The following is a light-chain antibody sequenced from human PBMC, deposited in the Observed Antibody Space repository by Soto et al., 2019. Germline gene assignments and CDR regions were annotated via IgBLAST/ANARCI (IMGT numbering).Light chain of an antibody. Sequence: QSVLTQPPSASETPGRRVTISCSGSRSNIGSNYVYWHQQLPGTAPKLLIYSDNRRPSGVPDRFSGSKSGTSASLAISGLRSEDEADYYCAAWDDSLSGWLFGGGTQLTVL. CDR3: AAWDDSLSGWL. CDR1: RSNIGSNY. CDR2: SDN. J-gene: IGLJ3*02. V-gene: IGLV1-47*02.